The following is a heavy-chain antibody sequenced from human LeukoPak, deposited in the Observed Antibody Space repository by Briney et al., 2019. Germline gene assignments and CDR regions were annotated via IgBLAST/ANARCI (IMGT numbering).Heavy chain of an antibody. V-gene: IGHV3-23*01. CDR3: AKGSCSGGSACYYYMDV. Sequence: GGSLRLSCAASGFTFSSYAMSWVRQAPGKGLEWVSAISGSGGSTYYADSVKGRFTISRDNSKNALYLQMNSLRAEDTAVYYCAKGSCSGGSACYYYMDVWGKGTTVTVSS. J-gene: IGHJ6*03. CDR2: ISGSGGST. D-gene: IGHD2-15*01. CDR1: GFTFSSYA.